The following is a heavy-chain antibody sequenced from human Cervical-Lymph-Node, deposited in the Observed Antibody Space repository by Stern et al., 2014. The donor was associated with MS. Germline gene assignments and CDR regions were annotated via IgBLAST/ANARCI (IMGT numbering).Heavy chain of an antibody. Sequence: LQLVESGGGLIQPGGALRLSFAVPGYSVSTNYMSRIRQAPGKGLAWGAVIYSGGPTYQPDSMMGRFTISVDNARNTLSLQMDSLRAEDTAVYYCARDYYDSRGYSHWGQGTLVTVSS. D-gene: IGHD3-22*01. V-gene: IGHV3-53*01. CDR3: ARDYYDSRGYSH. CDR1: GYSVSTNY. J-gene: IGHJ4*02. CDR2: IYSGGPT.